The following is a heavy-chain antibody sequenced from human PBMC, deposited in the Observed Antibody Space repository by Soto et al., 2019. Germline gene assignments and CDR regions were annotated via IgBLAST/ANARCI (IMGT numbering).Heavy chain of an antibody. CDR1: GFSLSTSGVG. V-gene: IGHV2-5*01. CDR3: AHHPPTIFGVPHVAFDL. Sequence: SSPTLGNPAQTLTLTCTFSGFSLSTSGVGVGWIRQPPGKALEWLALIYWNDDKRYSPSLKSSVTITKDTSKNQVVLTMTNMDPVDTHTYYCAHHPPTIFGVPHVAFDLWGQGTMVTVSS. CDR2: IYWNDDK. J-gene: IGHJ3*01. D-gene: IGHD3-3*01.